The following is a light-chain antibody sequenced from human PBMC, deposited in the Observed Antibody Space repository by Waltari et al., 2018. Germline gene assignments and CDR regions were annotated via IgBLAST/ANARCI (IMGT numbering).Light chain of an antibody. CDR2: GAS. J-gene: IGKJ2*01. CDR3: QQYQNWPQT. CDR1: QSIANK. V-gene: IGKV3D-15*01. Sequence: EIVLTQSPGTLSLSPGDRATLSCRASQSIANKYVTWYRQRPGQPPSLLIFGASTRASGVPDRFSGSGFGTEFALTISSLQSEDSAVYYCQQYQNWPQTFGQGTKLQIK.